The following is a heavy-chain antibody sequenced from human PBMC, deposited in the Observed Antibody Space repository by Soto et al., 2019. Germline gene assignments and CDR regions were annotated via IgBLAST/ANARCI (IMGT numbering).Heavy chain of an antibody. CDR3: ARVSVAASHDY. Sequence: GGSLRLSCAASGFTFSDYFMSWIRQAPGKGLEWLSDISSSGSTINYADSVKGRFTISRDNAKNSLHLQMNSLRAEDTAIYYCARVSVAASHDYWGQGTLVTVSS. D-gene: IGHD6-19*01. CDR1: GFTFSDYF. CDR2: ISSSGSTI. J-gene: IGHJ4*02. V-gene: IGHV3-11*01.